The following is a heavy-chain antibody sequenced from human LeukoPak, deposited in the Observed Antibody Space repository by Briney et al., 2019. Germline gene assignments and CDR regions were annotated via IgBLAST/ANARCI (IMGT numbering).Heavy chain of an antibody. J-gene: IGHJ5*02. D-gene: IGHD5-24*01. V-gene: IGHV3-23*01. CDR1: GFTFSSYW. CDR3: AKDCGWLHFCS. CDR2: ISPGADIT. Sequence: GGSLRLSCAASGFTFSSYWMNWVRQAPGKGLEWVSGISPGADITYYAESVKGRFTISRDNSKNTLYLQINTLSAEDTAIYYCAKDCGWLHFCSWGQGTLVTVSS.